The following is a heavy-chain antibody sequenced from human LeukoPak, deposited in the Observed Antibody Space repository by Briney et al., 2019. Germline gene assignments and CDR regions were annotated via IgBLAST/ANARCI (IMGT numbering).Heavy chain of an antibody. CDR1: GGSISSSGSY. V-gene: IGHV4-61*03. J-gene: IGHJ6*03. Sequence: SETLSLTCTVSGGSISSSGSYWSWIRQPPGKGLEWIGYIYTSGSTNYNHSLKSRVTISVDTSKNHFSLKLSSVTAADTAVYYCARLSSPADNRYYYYYYMDVWGKGTTVTVSS. CDR3: ARLSSPADNRYYYYYYMDV. CDR2: IYTSGST. D-gene: IGHD5-24*01.